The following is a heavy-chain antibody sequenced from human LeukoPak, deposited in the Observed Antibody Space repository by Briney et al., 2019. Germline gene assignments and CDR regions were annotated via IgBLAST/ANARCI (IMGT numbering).Heavy chain of an antibody. CDR2: VYHNGRT. CDR3: AASPLTDIAFGERLDP. V-gene: IGHV4-30-2*01. Sequence: SETLSLTCTVSGDSVGNGAYYWSWVRQPPGKALEWIGHVYHNGRTYQNPSLRRRITLSVDGSRNQFSLRLTSVTAADTAVYYCAASPLTDIAFGERLDPWGQGTLVTVSS. J-gene: IGHJ5*02. D-gene: IGHD3-3*02. CDR1: GDSVGNGAYY.